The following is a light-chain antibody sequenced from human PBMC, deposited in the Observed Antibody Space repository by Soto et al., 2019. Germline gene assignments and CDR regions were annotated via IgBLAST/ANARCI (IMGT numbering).Light chain of an antibody. V-gene: IGKV3-20*01. Sequence: ELVLTQSPGTLSLSPGERATLSCRASQSIASSYLAWYQQRRGQAPRLLVSGTSSRATGIPDRFSGSGSGTDFTLTITRLEPEDFAVYYCQHYGTSPFTFGPGTTVHIK. J-gene: IGKJ3*01. CDR2: GTS. CDR1: QSIASSY. CDR3: QHYGTSPFT.